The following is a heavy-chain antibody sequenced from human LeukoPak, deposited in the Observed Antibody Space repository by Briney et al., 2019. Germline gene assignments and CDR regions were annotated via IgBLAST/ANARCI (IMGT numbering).Heavy chain of an antibody. Sequence: GGSLRLSCAASGFTFSSYAIPWVRQAPGKGLEWVTVISYDGGNQYYADSVKGRFTISRDNSKNTLYLQMNSLRAEDTAIYYCARRDTATVDYWGQGTLVTVSS. V-gene: IGHV3-30-3*01. D-gene: IGHD5-18*01. CDR1: GFTFSSYA. CDR2: ISYDGGNQ. CDR3: ARRDTATVDY. J-gene: IGHJ4*02.